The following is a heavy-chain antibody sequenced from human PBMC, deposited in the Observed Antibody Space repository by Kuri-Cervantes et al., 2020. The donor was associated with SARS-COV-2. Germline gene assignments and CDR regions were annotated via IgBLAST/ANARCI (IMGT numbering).Heavy chain of an antibody. CDR2: IKQDGSEK. CDR3: ARCVATIRGWFDP. CDR1: GFTFSSYW. D-gene: IGHD5-12*01. J-gene: IGHJ5*02. V-gene: IGHV3-7*01. Sequence: GGSLRLSCAASGFTFSSYWMSWVRQAPGKGLEWVANIKQDGSEKYYVDSVKGRFTISRDNAKNSPYLQMNSLRAEDTAVYYCARCVATIRGWFDPWGQGTLVTVSS.